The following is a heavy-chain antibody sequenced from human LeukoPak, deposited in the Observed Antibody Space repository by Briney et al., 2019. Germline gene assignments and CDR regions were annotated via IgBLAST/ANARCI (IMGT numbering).Heavy chain of an antibody. Sequence: GGSLRLSCAASGFTFSSYAMGWVRQAPGKGLEWVSAISGSGGSTYYADSVKGQFTISRDNSKNTLYLQMNSLRAEDTAVYYCAKVADSGSFRTHGPFDYWGQGTLVTVSS. J-gene: IGHJ4*02. CDR3: AKVADSGSFRTHGPFDY. CDR2: ISGSGGST. D-gene: IGHD1-26*01. V-gene: IGHV3-23*01. CDR1: GFTFSSYA.